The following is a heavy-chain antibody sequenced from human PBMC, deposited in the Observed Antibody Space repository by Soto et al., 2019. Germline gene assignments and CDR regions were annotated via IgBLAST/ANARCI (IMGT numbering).Heavy chain of an antibody. CDR3: ARTIVPNDAFDI. Sequence: SVKVSCKASGGTFSSYAISWVRQAPGQGLEWMGGIVPIFGTANYAQKFQGRVTITADESTSTAYMELSSLRSEDTAVYYCARTIVPNDAFDIWGQGTMVTVSS. CDR2: IVPIFGTA. CDR1: GGTFSSYA. J-gene: IGHJ3*02. D-gene: IGHD1-26*01. V-gene: IGHV1-69*13.